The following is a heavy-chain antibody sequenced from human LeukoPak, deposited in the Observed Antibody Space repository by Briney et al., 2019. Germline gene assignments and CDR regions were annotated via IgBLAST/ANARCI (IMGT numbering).Heavy chain of an antibody. CDR2: IYPGDSDT. CDR1: GYSFTSYW. Sequence: GESLKISCKGSGYSFTSYWIGWVRQMPGKGLEWMGIIYPGDSDTRYSPSFQGQVTISADKSISTAYLQWSSLKASDTAMYYCARHPNYYDSSGYPPPLDWYFDYWGQGTLVTVSS. V-gene: IGHV5-51*01. CDR3: ARHPNYYDSSGYPPPLDWYFDY. D-gene: IGHD3-22*01. J-gene: IGHJ4*02.